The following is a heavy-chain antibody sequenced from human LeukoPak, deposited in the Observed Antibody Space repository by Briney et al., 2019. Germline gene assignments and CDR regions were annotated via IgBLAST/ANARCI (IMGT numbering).Heavy chain of an antibody. CDR1: GYTFTGYY. CDR3: ARGGERWLQFRYFDY. V-gene: IGHV1-2*02. CDR2: INSNSGDT. J-gene: IGHJ4*02. D-gene: IGHD5-24*01. Sequence: GASVKVSCKASGYTFTGYYMHWVRQAPGQGLEWMGWINSNSGDTNYAQKFQGRVTMTTDTSTSTAYMELRSLRSDDTAVYYCARGGERWLQFRYFDYWGQGTLVTVSS.